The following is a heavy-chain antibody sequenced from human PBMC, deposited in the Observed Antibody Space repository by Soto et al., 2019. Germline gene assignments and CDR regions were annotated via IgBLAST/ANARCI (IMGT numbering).Heavy chain of an antibody. CDR1: GGSISSGGYY. J-gene: IGHJ6*02. CDR2: IYYSGST. Sequence: PSETLSLTCTVSGGSISSGGYYWSWIRQHPGKGLEWIGYIYYSGSTHYNPSLKSRVTISVDTSKNQFSLKLSSVTAADTAVYYCARAVAGTYYYYGMDVWGQGTTVTVSS. D-gene: IGHD6-19*01. V-gene: IGHV4-31*03. CDR3: ARAVAGTYYYYGMDV.